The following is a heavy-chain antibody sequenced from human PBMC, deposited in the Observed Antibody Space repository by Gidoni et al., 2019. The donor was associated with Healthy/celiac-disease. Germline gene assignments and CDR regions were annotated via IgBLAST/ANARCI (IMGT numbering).Heavy chain of an antibody. CDR1: GFTFSSYS. CDR2: ISSSSSYI. J-gene: IGHJ3*02. D-gene: IGHD5-18*01. Sequence: EVQLVESGGGLVKPGGSLRLSCAASGFTFSSYSMNWVRQAPGKGLELVSSISSSSSYIYYADSGKGRFTISRDNAKNSLYLQMNSLRAEDTAVYYCARDSGYSYGYGAFDIWGQGTMVTVSS. V-gene: IGHV3-21*01. CDR3: ARDSGYSYGYGAFDI.